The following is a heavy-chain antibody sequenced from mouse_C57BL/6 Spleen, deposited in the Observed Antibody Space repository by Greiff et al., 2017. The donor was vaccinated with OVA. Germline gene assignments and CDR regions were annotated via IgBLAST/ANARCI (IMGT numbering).Heavy chain of an antibody. CDR1: GYSFTDYN. Sequence: VHVKQSGPELVKPGASVKISCKASGYSFTDYNMNWVKQRNGKSLEWIGVINPNYGTTSYNQKFKGKATLTVDQSSSTAYMQLNSLTSEDSAVYYCARNDGYPLYAMDYWGQGTSVTVSS. CDR3: ARNDGYPLYAMDY. J-gene: IGHJ4*01. D-gene: IGHD2-3*01. CDR2: INPNYGTT. V-gene: IGHV1-39*01.